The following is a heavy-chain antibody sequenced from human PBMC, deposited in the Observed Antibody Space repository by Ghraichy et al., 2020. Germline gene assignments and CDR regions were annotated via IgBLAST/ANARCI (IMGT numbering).Heavy chain of an antibody. V-gene: IGHV4-59*01. CDR2: IYYSGST. J-gene: IGHJ5*02. CDR3: ARKESSSSSSIWFDP. Sequence: SETLSLTCTVSGGSISSSYWSWIRQPPGKGLEWIGYIYYSGSTNYNPSLKSRVTISLDTSKNQFSLKLSSVTAADTAVYYCARKESSSSSSIWFDPWGQGTLVTVSS. CDR1: GGSISSSY. D-gene: IGHD6-6*01.